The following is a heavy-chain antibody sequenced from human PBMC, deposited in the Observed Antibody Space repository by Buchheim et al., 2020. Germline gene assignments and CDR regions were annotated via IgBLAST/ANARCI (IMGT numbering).Heavy chain of an antibody. V-gene: IGHV3-21*01. D-gene: IGHD2-15*01. Sequence: EVQLVESGGGLVKPGGSLRLSCAASGFTFSSYSMNWVRQAPGKGLEWVSSISSSSSYIYYADSVKGRFTISRDNAKNSLHLQMNSLRAEDTAVYYCARAACSGGSCYSYYFDYWGQGTL. J-gene: IGHJ4*02. CDR1: GFTFSSYS. CDR3: ARAACSGGSCYSYYFDY. CDR2: ISSSSSYI.